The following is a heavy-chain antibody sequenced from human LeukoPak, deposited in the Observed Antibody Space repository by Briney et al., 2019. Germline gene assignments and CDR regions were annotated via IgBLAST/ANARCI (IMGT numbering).Heavy chain of an antibody. CDR2: IYSGGST. J-gene: IGHJ6*02. V-gene: IGHV3-53*01. D-gene: IGHD3-22*01. CDR1: GFTVSSNY. CDR3: ARDRYYYDSSGYYRTGYYYYGMDV. Sequence: PGGSLRLSCAASGFTVSSNYMSWVRQAPGKGLEWVSVIYSGGSTYYADSVKGRFTISRDNSKNTLYLQMNSLRAEDTAVYYCARDRYYYDSSGYYRTGYYYYGMDVWGQGTTATVSS.